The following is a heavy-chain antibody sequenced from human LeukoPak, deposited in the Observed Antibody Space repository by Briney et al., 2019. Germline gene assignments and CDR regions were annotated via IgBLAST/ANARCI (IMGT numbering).Heavy chain of an antibody. CDR2: ISSSSTI. V-gene: IGHV3-48*01. CDR3: ARGRSGLDY. D-gene: IGHD3-3*01. J-gene: IGHJ4*02. Sequence: GGSLRLSCAASGFTFSSYSMNWVRQAPGKGLEWVSYISSSSTIYYADPVKGRFTISRDNAKNSLYLQMNSLRAEDTAVYYCARGRSGLDYWGQGTLVTVSS. CDR1: GFTFSSYS.